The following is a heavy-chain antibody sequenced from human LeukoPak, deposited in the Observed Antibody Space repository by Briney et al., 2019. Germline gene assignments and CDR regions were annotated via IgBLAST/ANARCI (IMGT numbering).Heavy chain of an antibody. D-gene: IGHD2-2*01. CDR3: AKDPGNKYLIDY. V-gene: IGHV3-74*01. Sequence: PGGSLRLSCVASGFTFSSYSMHWVRRAPGKGLVWVSYVNSDETTTNYVNSVKGRFTISRDNSKNTLYLQMNSLRAEDTAVYYCAKDPGNKYLIDYWGQGTLVTVSS. CDR2: VNSDETTT. J-gene: IGHJ4*02. CDR1: GFTFSSYS.